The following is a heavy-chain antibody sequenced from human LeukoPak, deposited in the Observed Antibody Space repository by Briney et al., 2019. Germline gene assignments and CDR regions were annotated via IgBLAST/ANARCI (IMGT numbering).Heavy chain of an antibody. CDR2: ISHDGGNK. D-gene: IGHD4-17*01. CDR1: GFTFSSYT. J-gene: IGHJ4*02. CDR3: ARDMAYGDYGD. Sequence: GGSLRLSCAASGFTFSSYTMHWVRQAPGKGLEWVAFISHDGGNKFSADSVKGRFSISRDNSKNTLYLQMNSLRAGDTALYYCARDMAYGDYGDWGQGTLVTVSS. V-gene: IGHV3-30*04.